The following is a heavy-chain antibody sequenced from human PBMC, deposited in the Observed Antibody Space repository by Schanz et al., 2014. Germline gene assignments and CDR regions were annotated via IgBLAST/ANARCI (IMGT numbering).Heavy chain of an antibody. CDR1: GYTYIAYD. V-gene: IGHV1-2*02. CDR2: LNPDSGET. CDR3: ARGGVLVLPPGTVKKGNDY. J-gene: IGHJ4*02. Sequence: QVQLVQSGAEVKPPGASVRVSCKASGYTYIAYDMHWVRQAPGQGLEWMGWLNPDSGETLYAQRFQGRVTLTRDTSIRTAYMDLRSLLSDDAAVYFCARGGVLVLPPGTVKKGNDYWGQGTLVTVSS. D-gene: IGHD3-10*01.